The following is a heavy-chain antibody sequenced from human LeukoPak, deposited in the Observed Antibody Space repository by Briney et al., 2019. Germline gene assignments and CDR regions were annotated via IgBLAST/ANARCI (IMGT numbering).Heavy chain of an antibody. CDR3: ARFSGGQILAFDF. V-gene: IGHV3-48*01. D-gene: IGHD2-8*02. CDR2: ISSNGNTV. CDR1: GFPFNSYI. J-gene: IGHJ3*01. Sequence: PEGALRLSCTASGFPFNSYIMNWVRQAPGKGLEWISYISSNGNTVYYADSVKGRFTISRDNAKNSLYLQMNSLRVEDTAVYYCARFSGGQILAFDFWGRGTMVTVSS.